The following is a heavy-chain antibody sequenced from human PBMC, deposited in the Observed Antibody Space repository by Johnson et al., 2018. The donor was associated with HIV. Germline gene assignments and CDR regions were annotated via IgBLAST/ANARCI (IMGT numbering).Heavy chain of an antibody. CDR2: ISNNGDNT. Sequence: VQLVESGGGLVQPGGSLRLSCAASGFTFSTYAMHWVRQAPGKGLEYVSAISNNGDNTYYANSVKGSLTISRDNSKNSLYLQMNSLRAEDTAVYYCARGGQLPALDGFDIWGQGTMVTVSS. D-gene: IGHD6-6*01. CDR3: ARGGQLPALDGFDI. V-gene: IGHV3-64*01. CDR1: GFTFSTYA. J-gene: IGHJ3*02.